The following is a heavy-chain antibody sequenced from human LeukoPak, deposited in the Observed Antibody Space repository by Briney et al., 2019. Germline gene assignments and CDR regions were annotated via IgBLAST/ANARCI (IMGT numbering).Heavy chain of an antibody. D-gene: IGHD2-2*01. Sequence: ASVKVSCKASDYTFTSYGIRWVRQAPGQGLEWMGWISAYNGNTNYAQKLQGRVTMTTDTSTSTAYMELRSLRSDDTAVYYCARSLVPAAPWIFDSWGQGTLVTVSS. V-gene: IGHV1-18*01. J-gene: IGHJ4*02. CDR2: ISAYNGNT. CDR3: ARSLVPAAPWIFDS. CDR1: DYTFTSYG.